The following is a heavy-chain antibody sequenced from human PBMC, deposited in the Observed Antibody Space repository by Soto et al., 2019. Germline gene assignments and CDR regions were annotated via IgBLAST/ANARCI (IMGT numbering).Heavy chain of an antibody. Sequence: SETLSLTCTVSGGSISSYYWSWIRQPPGKGLEWIGYIYYSGSTNYNPSLKSRVTISVDTSKNQFSLKLSSVTAADTAVYYCARIYSYGYDYYYYGMDVWGQGTTVTVSS. J-gene: IGHJ6*02. CDR2: IYYSGST. D-gene: IGHD5-18*01. CDR3: ARIYSYGYDYYYYGMDV. V-gene: IGHV4-59*01. CDR1: GGSISSYY.